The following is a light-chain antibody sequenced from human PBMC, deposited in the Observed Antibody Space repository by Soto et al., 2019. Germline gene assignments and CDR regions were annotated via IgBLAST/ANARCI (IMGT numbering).Light chain of an antibody. Sequence: EVVLTQSPATLSLSPGERATLSCRASQNIRTFLDWYQQKPGQAPRLLIYGASNRATGIPARFSGSGSGTHFTLTISRLESEDFAVYYCQQHSHWPPWTFGQGTRVEI. J-gene: IGKJ1*01. CDR3: QQHSHWPPWT. V-gene: IGKV3-11*01. CDR1: QNIRTF. CDR2: GAS.